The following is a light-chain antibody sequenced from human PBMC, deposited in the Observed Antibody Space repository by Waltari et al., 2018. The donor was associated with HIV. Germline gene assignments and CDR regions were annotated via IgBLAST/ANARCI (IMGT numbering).Light chain of an antibody. J-gene: IGLJ1*01. CDR3: SSYKNNNTIV. CDR1: RSDIGSYNR. Sequence: QSALTPPPSVSASPGQSVTIPCTGTRSDIGSYNRVSWYLQPPGTAPRIIIYEVKNRPSGVPDRFSAPKSGNTASLTISGLQAEDEADYYCSSYKNNNTIVFGTGTKVTVL. V-gene: IGLV2-18*02. CDR2: EVK.